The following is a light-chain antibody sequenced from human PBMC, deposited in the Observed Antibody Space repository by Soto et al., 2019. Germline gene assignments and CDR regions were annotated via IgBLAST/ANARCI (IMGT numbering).Light chain of an antibody. CDR2: AAS. V-gene: IGKV1D-8*01. CDR3: QQYYSFPPT. CDR1: QGFSRY. J-gene: IGKJ1*01. Sequence: VIWMPQSPSLLSASTGDRVTIGCRMSQGFSRYLAWYQQNPGKAPELLIYAASTLQSGVPSRFSGSGSGTDFTLTISCLQSEDFATYYCQQYYSFPPTFGQGTKVEIK.